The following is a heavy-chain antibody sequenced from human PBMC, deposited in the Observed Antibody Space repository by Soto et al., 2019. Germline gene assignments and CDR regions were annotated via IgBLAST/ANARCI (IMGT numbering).Heavy chain of an antibody. D-gene: IGHD3-10*01. CDR3: ARVIRREGRVAFAL. J-gene: IGHJ3*01. Sequence: QVQLVESGGGLVKPGGSLRLSCVASGFTFSDYYMTWIRQAPGKGLEWNSYISTSGSYIHYADSVKGRFTISRDNADNSLFLQMKSLRVEDTAVYYCARVIRREGRVAFALWGQGTMATVSS. CDR2: ISTSGSYI. V-gene: IGHV3-11*05. CDR1: GFTFSDYY.